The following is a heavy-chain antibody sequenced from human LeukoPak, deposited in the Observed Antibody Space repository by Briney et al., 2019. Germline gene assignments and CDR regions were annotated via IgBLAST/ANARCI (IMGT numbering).Heavy chain of an antibody. J-gene: IGHJ4*02. D-gene: IGHD6-6*01. CDR3: ARDKGTSYLSSFDY. Sequence: ASVKVSCKASGYSSTNYGISWVRQAPGQGLEWMGWIHIYRGNTNYAQKFQGRVTMTTDTSTSTVYMEVRGLRAADTAVYYCARDKGTSYLSSFDYWGQGTLVTVSS. CDR2: IHIYRGNT. V-gene: IGHV1-18*01. CDR1: GYSSTNYG.